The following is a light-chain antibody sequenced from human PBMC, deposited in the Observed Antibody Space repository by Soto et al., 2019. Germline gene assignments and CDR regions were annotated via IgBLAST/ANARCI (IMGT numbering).Light chain of an antibody. CDR3: QSYDSSLSGLV. CDR2: GNS. J-gene: IGLJ1*01. Sequence: QSLLTQPPSVSGAPGQRVTISCTGSSSNIGAGYDVHWYQQLPGTAPKLLIYGNSNRPSGVPDRFSGSKSGTSASLAITGLQAEDEADYYCQSYDSSLSGLVFGTGTKHRP. V-gene: IGLV1-40*01. CDR1: SSNIGAGYD.